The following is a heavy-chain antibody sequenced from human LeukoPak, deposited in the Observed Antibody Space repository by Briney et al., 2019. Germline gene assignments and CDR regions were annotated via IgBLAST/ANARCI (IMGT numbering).Heavy chain of an antibody. CDR2: MRHDESNK. D-gene: IGHD4-17*01. V-gene: IGHV3-30*02. J-gene: IGHJ5*02. CDR1: GFVFSKNG. CDR3: AKFSYGDYVA. Sequence: PGGSLRLSCATSGFVFSKNGMHWVRQAPGKGLEWVAFMRHDESNKYYADSVKGRFTISRDNSKNTLSLQMNSLRPDDTAVYYCAKFSYGDYVAWGQGTLVIVSS.